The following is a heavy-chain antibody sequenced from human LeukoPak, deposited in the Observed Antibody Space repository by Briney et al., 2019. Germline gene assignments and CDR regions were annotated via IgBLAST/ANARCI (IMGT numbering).Heavy chain of an antibody. CDR2: IYYSGST. Sequence: SETLSLTCTVSGGSISSSSYYWGWIRQPPGKGLEWIGSIYYSGSTYYNPSLKSRVTISVDTSKNQFSLKLSSVTAADTAVYYCARVSGGATDFDYWGQGTLVTVSS. D-gene: IGHD1-26*01. CDR3: ARVSGGATDFDY. CDR1: GGSISSSSYY. J-gene: IGHJ4*02. V-gene: IGHV4-39*07.